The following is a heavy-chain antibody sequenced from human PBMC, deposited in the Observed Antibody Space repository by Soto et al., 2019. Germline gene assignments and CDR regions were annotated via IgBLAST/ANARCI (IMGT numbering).Heavy chain of an antibody. CDR2: ISESGGGT. V-gene: IGHV3-23*01. J-gene: IGHJ4*02. Sequence: GGSLRLSCAASGFSFSDYAMGWVRQAPGKGLEWVSVISESGGGTHYADSVRGRFTVSRDNSKNSLSLRMNSLRDEDTAVYFCAKRSPYSSGWYSPIFDYWGQGALVTVSS. D-gene: IGHD6-13*01. CDR3: AKRSPYSSGWYSPIFDY. CDR1: GFSFSDYA.